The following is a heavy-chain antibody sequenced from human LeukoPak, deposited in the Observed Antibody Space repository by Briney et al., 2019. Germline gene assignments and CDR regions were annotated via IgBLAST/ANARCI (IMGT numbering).Heavy chain of an antibody. CDR2: IRDKANSYAT. CDR1: GFTFSGSA. J-gene: IGHJ4*02. Sequence: GGSLRLSCAASGFTFSGSAIHWVRQASGKGLEWVGRIRDKANSYATAYAASVKGRFTVSRDDSKNTAYLQMNSLKTEDTAVYYCTRLETGARFDCWGQGTLVTVSS. CDR3: TRLETGARFDC. D-gene: IGHD7-27*01. V-gene: IGHV3-73*01.